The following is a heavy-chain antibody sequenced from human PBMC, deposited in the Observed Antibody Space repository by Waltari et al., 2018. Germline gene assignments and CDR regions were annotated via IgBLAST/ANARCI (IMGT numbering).Heavy chain of an antibody. CDR2: ISRDEKNT. CDR1: GFTFPSYV. J-gene: IGHJ4*02. V-gene: IGHV3-30*03. D-gene: IGHD3-22*01. Sequence: QVQLVESGGGVVQPGRSPRLSCAASGFTFPSYVIQCFRQAPGKGLEWVAVISRDEKNTYYADSVKGRFTVSRDNSKNTIYLQMNSLKTEDTAVYYCAREDYYDRGRIGANFDYWGQGTLVTVSS. CDR3: AREDYYDRGRIGANFDY.